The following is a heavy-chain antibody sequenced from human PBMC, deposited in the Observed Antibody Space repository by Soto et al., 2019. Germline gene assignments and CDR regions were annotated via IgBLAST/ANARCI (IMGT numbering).Heavy chain of an antibody. V-gene: IGHV3-30*03. D-gene: IGHD3-10*01. CDR2: ISYDGSNK. CDR1: GFTFSSYG. J-gene: IGHJ4*02. CDR3: AAPLVSGSYYLPQYYFVY. Sequence: QVQLVESGGGVVQPGRSLRLSCAASGFTFSSYGMHWVRQAPGKGLEWVAVISYDGSNKYYADSVKGRFTISRDNSKNTLYLQRNSRRAEDMAVYYSAAPLVSGSYYLPQYYFVYWGQGTLVTVSS.